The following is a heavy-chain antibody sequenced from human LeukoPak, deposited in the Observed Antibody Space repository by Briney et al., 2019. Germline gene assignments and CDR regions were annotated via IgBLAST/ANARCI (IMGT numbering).Heavy chain of an antibody. V-gene: IGHV3-74*01. CDR3: ARVRSGSSAGNYGMDV. CDR1: GFTFSSYW. CDR2: INSDGSST. J-gene: IGHJ6*02. Sequence: PGGSLRLSCAASGFTFSSYWMNWARQAPGKGLVWVSRINSDGSSTNYADSVKGRFTISRDNAKNTLYLQMNSLRVEDTAVYYCARVRSGSSAGNYGMDVWGQGTTVTVSS. D-gene: IGHD1-26*01.